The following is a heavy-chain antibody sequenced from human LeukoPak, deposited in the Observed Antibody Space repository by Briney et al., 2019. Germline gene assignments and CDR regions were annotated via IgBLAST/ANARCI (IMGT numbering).Heavy chain of an antibody. CDR2: INHSGST. Sequence: SETLSLTCAVYGGSFSGYYWSWIRQPPGKGLEWIGEINHSGSTNYNPSLKSRVTISVDTSKNQCSLKLSSVTAADTAVYYCARGFTIFGVVITHYYYGMDVWGQGTTVTVSS. V-gene: IGHV4-34*01. CDR1: GGSFSGYY. J-gene: IGHJ6*02. D-gene: IGHD3-3*01. CDR3: ARGFTIFGVVITHYYYGMDV.